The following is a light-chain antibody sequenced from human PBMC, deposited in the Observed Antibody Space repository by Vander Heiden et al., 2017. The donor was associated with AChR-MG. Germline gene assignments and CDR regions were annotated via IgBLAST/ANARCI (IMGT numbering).Light chain of an antibody. Sequence: SSLAQPSPVSGSPWPSITISCTGASSDVGSYNLVSWYQQLPGKAPKLMIYEVTRRPSEISDRFSGSKSANTASLTISGLQAEDEADYYCCSYAGSSTWVFGGGTKVTVL. CDR3: CSYAGSSTWV. V-gene: IGLV2-23*02. CDR1: SSDVGSYNL. CDR2: EVT. J-gene: IGLJ3*02.